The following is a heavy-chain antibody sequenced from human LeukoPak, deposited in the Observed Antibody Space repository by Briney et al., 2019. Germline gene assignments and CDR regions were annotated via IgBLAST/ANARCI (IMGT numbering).Heavy chain of an antibody. CDR2: ISGSGGNT. D-gene: IGHD2-15*01. Sequence: GGSLRLSCAASGFTFSSYAMNWVRQAPGKGLEWVSAISGSGGNTYYADSVKGRFTISRDNSKNTLYLQMNSLRAEDTAVYYCAKDSRLVVVAATRVSYYYYYMDVWGKGTTVTISS. J-gene: IGHJ6*03. CDR3: AKDSRLVVVAATRVSYYYYYMDV. CDR1: GFTFSSYA. V-gene: IGHV3-23*01.